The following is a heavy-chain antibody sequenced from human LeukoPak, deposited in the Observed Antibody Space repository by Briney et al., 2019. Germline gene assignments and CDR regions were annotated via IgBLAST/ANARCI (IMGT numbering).Heavy chain of an antibody. D-gene: IGHD6-13*01. J-gene: IGHJ4*02. CDR2: IRGSGDSS. Sequence: GGSLRLSCAASGFTFSSYAMTWVRQAPGKGLEWVSSIRGSGDSSYYADSVKGRFTISRDNSKSTLFLQMNSLRAEDTAVYYCAKGRAAAGFYFDYWGQGTLVTVSS. CDR1: GFTFSSYA. CDR3: AKGRAAAGFYFDY. V-gene: IGHV3-23*01.